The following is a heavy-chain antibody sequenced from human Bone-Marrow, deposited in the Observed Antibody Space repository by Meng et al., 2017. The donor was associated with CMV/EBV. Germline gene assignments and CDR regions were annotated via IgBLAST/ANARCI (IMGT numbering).Heavy chain of an antibody. CDR3: ASYSRSYFRI. CDR2: TYYRSKWYN. J-gene: IGHJ3*02. CDR1: GDSVSSNSAA. D-gene: IGHD4-11*01. V-gene: IGHV6-1*01. Sequence: SQTLSLTCAISGDSVSSNSAAWNWIRQSPSRGLEWLGRTYYRSKWYNDYAASVQSRITINADTSKNQFSLQLSSVTPEDTAVYYCASYSRSYFRIWGQGTMVTVSS.